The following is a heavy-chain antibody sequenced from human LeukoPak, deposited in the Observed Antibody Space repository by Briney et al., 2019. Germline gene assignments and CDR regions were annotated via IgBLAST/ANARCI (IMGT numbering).Heavy chain of an antibody. J-gene: IGHJ6*03. CDR1: GGSISGSYY. V-gene: IGHV4-39*07. CDR3: ARGEVNYYYMDV. CDR2: FYYSGST. Sequence: SETLSLTCTVSGGSISGSYYWGWIRQPPGKGLEWIGSFYYSGSTYYNASLKGRVTISVDTSKSQFSLKLNSVTAADTAVYYCARGEVNYYYMDVWGKGTTVTVSS.